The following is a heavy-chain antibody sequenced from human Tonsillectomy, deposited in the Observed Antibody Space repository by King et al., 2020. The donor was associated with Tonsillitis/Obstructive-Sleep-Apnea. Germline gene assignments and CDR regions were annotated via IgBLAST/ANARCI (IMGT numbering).Heavy chain of an antibody. V-gene: IGHV4-34*01. Sequence: VQLQQWGAGLLKPSETLSLTCAVSGGSFSGYYWSWIRQPPGKGLEWIGEINHSGSTNYSPSLKSRVTISIDTSKNQLSLKLTSLTAADTAVYYCAMGEVGATTIYYYYALDVWGQGTTVTVSS. D-gene: IGHD1-26*01. CDR3: AMGEVGATTIYYYYALDV. CDR2: INHSGST. CDR1: GGSFSGYY. J-gene: IGHJ6*02.